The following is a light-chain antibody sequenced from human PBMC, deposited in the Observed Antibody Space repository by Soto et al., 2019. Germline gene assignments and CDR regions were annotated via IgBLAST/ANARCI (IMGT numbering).Light chain of an antibody. V-gene: IGKV3-20*01. Sequence: EIVLTQSPRTLSLSPGERATLSCRASQSLTNNDFAWYQQKPGRALRLLIDGASTRATGIPDRFSGSGSGTDFTLTISRLEPEDVAVYYCQQYEAVVTFGQGTKVDIK. CDR2: GAS. CDR3: QQYEAVVT. J-gene: IGKJ1*01. CDR1: QSLTNND.